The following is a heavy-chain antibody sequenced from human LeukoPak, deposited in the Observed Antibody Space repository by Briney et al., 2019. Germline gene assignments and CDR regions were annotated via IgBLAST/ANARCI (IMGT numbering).Heavy chain of an antibody. J-gene: IGHJ4*02. CDR1: GGSISSYY. V-gene: IGHV4-59*12. CDR2: IYYSGST. D-gene: IGHD3-10*01. Sequence: SETLSLTCTVSGGSISSYYWSWIRQPPGKGLEWIGTIYYSGSTYYNPSLKSRVTISVDTSKNQFSLKLSSVTAADTAVYYCARVTYYGFYFDYWGQGTLVTVSS. CDR3: ARVTYYGFYFDY.